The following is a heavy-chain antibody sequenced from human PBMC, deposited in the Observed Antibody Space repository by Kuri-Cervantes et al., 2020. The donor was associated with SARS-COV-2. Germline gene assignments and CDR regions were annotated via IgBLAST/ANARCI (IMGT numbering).Heavy chain of an antibody. CDR2: INPNGGGT. CDR3: ARDRGPQAMFDP. J-gene: IGHJ5*02. Sequence: ASVKVSCKASGYTFTDYYIHWVRQAPGQGLEWMGWINPNGGGTNYARKFQGRVTMTRGTSITTAYMELSRLRSDDTAVYYCARDRGPQAMFDPWGQGTLVTVSS. CDR1: GYTFTDYY. V-gene: IGHV1-2*02.